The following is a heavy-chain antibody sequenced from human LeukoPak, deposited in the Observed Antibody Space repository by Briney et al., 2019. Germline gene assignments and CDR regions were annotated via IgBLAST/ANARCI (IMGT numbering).Heavy chain of an antibody. CDR1: GGSISSHY. Sequence: SETLSLTCTVSGGSISSHYWSWIRQPAGKGLEWIGRIYTSGSTNYNPSLKSRVTMLVDTSKNQFSLKLSSVTAADTAVYYCARDSAAMVRGVIIGAFDIWGQGTMVTVSS. J-gene: IGHJ3*02. CDR3: ARDSAAMVRGVIIGAFDI. CDR2: IYTSGST. V-gene: IGHV4-4*07. D-gene: IGHD3-10*01.